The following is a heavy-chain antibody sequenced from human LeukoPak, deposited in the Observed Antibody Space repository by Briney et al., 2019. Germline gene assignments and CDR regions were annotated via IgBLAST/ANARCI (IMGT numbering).Heavy chain of an antibody. CDR2: IYYSGST. D-gene: IGHD3-3*01. CDR3: ARDAMSGSYTA. Sequence: SETLSLTCTVSGGSISSSSYYWGWIRQPPGKGLEWIGYIYYSGSTNYNPSLKSRVTISVDTSKNHFSLKLSSVTAADTAVYYCARDAMSGSYTAWGQGTLVTVSS. CDR1: GGSISSSSYY. J-gene: IGHJ5*02. V-gene: IGHV4-61*05.